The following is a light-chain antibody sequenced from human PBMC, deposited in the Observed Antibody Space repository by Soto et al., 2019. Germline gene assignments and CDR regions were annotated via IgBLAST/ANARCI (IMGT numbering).Light chain of an antibody. CDR1: SSDIGNNY. J-gene: IGLJ2*01. Sequence: QSVLTQPPSVSAAPEQKVTISCSGSSSDIGNNYVSWYQHLPGTAPKLLIYDNNKRPSGIPDRFSGSKSGTSATLGITGLQAGDEADYYCGTWDSSLSAGWGVFGGGTKLTVL. CDR3: GTWDSSLSAGWGV. V-gene: IGLV1-51*01. CDR2: DNN.